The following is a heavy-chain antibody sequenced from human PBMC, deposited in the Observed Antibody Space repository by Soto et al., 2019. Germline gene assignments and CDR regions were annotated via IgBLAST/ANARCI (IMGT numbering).Heavy chain of an antibody. J-gene: IGHJ6*02. CDR1: GGTFSSYA. CDR2: ISPYDEKK. V-gene: IGHV1-18*01. Sequence: ASVKVSCKASGGTFSSYAISWVRQAPGQGLEWLGWISPYDEKKKYAQILQGKVSMTTDTSTKTAYMEVRSLRSDDTAVYYCARGGYYDSSGSRNYHYYGMNVWGQGTTVTVSS. D-gene: IGHD3-22*01. CDR3: ARGGYYDSSGSRNYHYYGMNV.